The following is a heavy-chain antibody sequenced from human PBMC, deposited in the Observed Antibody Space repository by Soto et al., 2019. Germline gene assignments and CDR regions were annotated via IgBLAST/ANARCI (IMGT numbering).Heavy chain of an antibody. CDR3: ARALGSSWEFDY. Sequence: SETLSLTCTVPGGSISSGDYYWSWIRQPPGKGLEWIGYIYYSGSTYYNPSLKSRVTISVDTSKNQFSLKLSSVTAADTAVYYCARALGSSWEFDYWGQGTLVTVSS. V-gene: IGHV4-30-4*01. CDR1: GGSISSGDYY. J-gene: IGHJ4*02. D-gene: IGHD2-2*01. CDR2: IYYSGST.